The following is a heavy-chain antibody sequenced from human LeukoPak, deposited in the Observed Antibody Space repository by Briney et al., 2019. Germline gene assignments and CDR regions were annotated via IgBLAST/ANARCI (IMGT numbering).Heavy chain of an antibody. V-gene: IGHV4-4*07. Sequence: PSETLSLTCTVSGGSMYNYYWTWIRQSAGKGLEWIGRIYTSESTYYNPSLKSRVTISIDTSKNQFSLKLSSVTAADTAIYYCARARAAANTYADYWGQGTPVTVSS. J-gene: IGHJ4*02. CDR3: ARARAAANTYADY. CDR2: IYTSEST. D-gene: IGHD3-16*01. CDR1: GGSMYNYY.